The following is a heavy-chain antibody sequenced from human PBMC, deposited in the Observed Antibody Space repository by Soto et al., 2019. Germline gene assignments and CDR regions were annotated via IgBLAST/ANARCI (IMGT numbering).Heavy chain of an antibody. CDR2: ISGGAGDT. Sequence: QPGGSLRLSCAASGFTFGTSAMSWVRQAPGKGLEWVAAISGGAGDTYYADSVKGRFTISRGISKNTLYVQMNSLRAEDTAVYYCAKDHELVAGSLDYWGQGTLVTVSS. D-gene: IGHD6-19*01. J-gene: IGHJ4*02. CDR1: GFTFGTSA. CDR3: AKDHELVAGSLDY. V-gene: IGHV3-23*01.